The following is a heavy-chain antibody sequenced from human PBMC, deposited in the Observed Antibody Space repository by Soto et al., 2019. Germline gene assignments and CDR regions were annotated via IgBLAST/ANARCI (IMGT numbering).Heavy chain of an antibody. Sequence: GESLKISCKGSGYSFTSYWIGWVRQMPGKGLEWMGIIYPGDSDTRYSPSFQGQVTISADKSISTAYLQWSSLKASDTAMYYCARLTHAWVQDDWFDPWGQGTLVTVSS. J-gene: IGHJ5*02. D-gene: IGHD1-26*01. CDR3: ARLTHAWVQDDWFDP. CDR1: GYSFTSYW. V-gene: IGHV5-51*01. CDR2: IYPGDSDT.